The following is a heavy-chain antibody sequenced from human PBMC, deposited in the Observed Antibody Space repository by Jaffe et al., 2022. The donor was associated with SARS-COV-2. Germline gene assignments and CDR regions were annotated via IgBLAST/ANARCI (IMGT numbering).Heavy chain of an antibody. CDR2: IYTSGST. V-gene: IGHV4-61*02. CDR3: AREGGSSSWYGFGYYHGMDV. D-gene: IGHD6-13*01. CDR1: GGSISSGSYN. Sequence: QVQLQESGPGLVKPSQTLSLTCTVSGGSISSGSYNWSWIRQPAGKGLEWIGRIYTSGSTNHNPSLKSRVTISVDTSKNQFSLKLSSVTAADTAVYYCAREGGSSSWYGFGYYHGMDVWGQGTTVTVSS. J-gene: IGHJ6*02.